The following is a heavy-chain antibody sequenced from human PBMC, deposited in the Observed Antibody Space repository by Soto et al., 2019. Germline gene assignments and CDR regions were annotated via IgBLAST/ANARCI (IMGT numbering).Heavy chain of an antibody. Sequence: EVQLVESGGGLVKPGGSLRLSCAASGFSITNYSMNWVRQAPGKGLEWVSSISRSSSNIYNADSVKGRFTISRDNAKNELYLNMNSLRAGDTAVYYCATLTYCSSASCPNYYYVMDVWGQGTTVTVSS. V-gene: IGHV3-21*01. CDR2: ISRSSSNI. CDR3: ATLTYCSSASCPNYYYVMDV. J-gene: IGHJ6*02. D-gene: IGHD2-2*01. CDR1: GFSITNYS.